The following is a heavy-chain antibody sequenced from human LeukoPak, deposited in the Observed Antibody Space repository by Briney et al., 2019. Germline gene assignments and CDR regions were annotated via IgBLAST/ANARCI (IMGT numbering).Heavy chain of an antibody. Sequence: GGSLRLSCAASGFTFSSYWMSWVRQAPGKGLEWVANIKQDGSEKYYVDSVKGRFTISRDNAKNSLYLRMNSLRAEDTAVYYCARDVGAAAGTSHDYWGQGTLVTVSS. CDR3: ARDVGAAAGTSHDY. V-gene: IGHV3-7*01. D-gene: IGHD6-13*01. J-gene: IGHJ4*02. CDR2: IKQDGSEK. CDR1: GFTFSSYW.